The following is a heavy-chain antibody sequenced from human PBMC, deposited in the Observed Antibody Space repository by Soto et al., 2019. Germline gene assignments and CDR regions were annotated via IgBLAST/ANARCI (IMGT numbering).Heavy chain of an antibody. CDR3: ARVFDIAVAATGAFDI. CDR1: GFTFSSYS. D-gene: IGHD6-19*01. Sequence: KPGGSLRLSCAASGFTFSSYSMNWVRQAPGKGLEWVSSISSSSSYIYYADSVKGRFTISRDNAKNSLYLQMNSLRAEDTAVYYCARVFDIAVAATGAFDIWGQGTMVTVSS. J-gene: IGHJ3*02. V-gene: IGHV3-21*01. CDR2: ISSSSSYI.